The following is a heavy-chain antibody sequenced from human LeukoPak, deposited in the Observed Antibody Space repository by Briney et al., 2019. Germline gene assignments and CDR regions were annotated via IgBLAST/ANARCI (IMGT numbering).Heavy chain of an antibody. Sequence: PSETLSLTCAVYGGSFSGYYWSWIRQPPGKGLEWIGEINHSGSTNYNPSLKSRVTISVDTSKNQFSLKLSSMTAADTAVYYCARGRVAFYWGQGTLVTVSS. J-gene: IGHJ4*02. D-gene: IGHD3-3*02. CDR2: INHSGST. CDR1: GGSFSGYY. CDR3: ARGRVAFY. V-gene: IGHV4-34*01.